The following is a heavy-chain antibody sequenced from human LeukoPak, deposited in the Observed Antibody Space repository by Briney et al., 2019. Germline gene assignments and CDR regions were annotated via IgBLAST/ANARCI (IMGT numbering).Heavy chain of an antibody. J-gene: IGHJ4*02. V-gene: IGHV3-21*01. CDR3: ARDPLRYLRVGHYDY. CDR1: GFTFSISA. Sequence: GGSLRLSCGASGFTFSISAMKWVRQATGRVLEWVLSIDYDSSHINYAASVRGRFTISRDNARNSVYLQMNSLRVEDTAVYYCARDPLRYLRVGHYDYWGQGTLVAVSS. CDR2: IDYDSSHI. D-gene: IGHD3-9*01.